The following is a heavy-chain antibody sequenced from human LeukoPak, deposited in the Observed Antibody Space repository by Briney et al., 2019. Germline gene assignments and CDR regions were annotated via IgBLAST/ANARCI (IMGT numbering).Heavy chain of an antibody. J-gene: IGHJ4*02. Sequence: ASVKVSCKASGYTFTGYYMHRVRQAPGQGLEWMGWINPNSGGTNYAQKFQGRVTMTRDTSISTAYMELSRLSSDDTAVYYCARDMEARDGYNSPLDYWGQGTLVTVSS. CDR1: GYTFTGYY. V-gene: IGHV1-2*02. CDR2: INPNSGGT. D-gene: IGHD5-24*01. CDR3: ARDMEARDGYNSPLDY.